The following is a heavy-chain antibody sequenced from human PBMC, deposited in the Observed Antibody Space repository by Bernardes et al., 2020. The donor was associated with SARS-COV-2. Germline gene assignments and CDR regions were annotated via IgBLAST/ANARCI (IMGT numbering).Heavy chain of an antibody. CDR2: IYYSGST. J-gene: IGHJ4*02. CDR1: GGSISSYY. V-gene: IGHV4-59*01. Sequence: SETLSLTCTVSGGSISSYYWSWIRQPPGKGLEWIGYIYYSGSTNYNPSLKSRVTISVDTSKNQFSLKLSSVTAADTAVYYCARIPPRSGGYSYGYLGFDYWGQGTLVTVSS. D-gene: IGHD5-18*01. CDR3: ARIPPRSGGYSYGYLGFDY.